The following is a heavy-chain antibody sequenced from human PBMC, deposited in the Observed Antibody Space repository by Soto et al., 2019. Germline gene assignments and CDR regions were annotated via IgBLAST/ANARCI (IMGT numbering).Heavy chain of an antibody. Sequence: QVQLVESGGGVVQPGRSLRLSCVASGFTFSSSAMHWVRQAPGKGLEWVAVIWYDGSNAYYADSVKGRFTISRDSSKNTLYLQMNSLIGEDTAVYYCASDYWVGAGEVDYWGQGTLVTVSS. V-gene: IGHV3-33*01. CDR1: GFTFSSSA. CDR3: ASDYWVGAGEVDY. J-gene: IGHJ4*02. D-gene: IGHD1-26*01. CDR2: IWYDGSNA.